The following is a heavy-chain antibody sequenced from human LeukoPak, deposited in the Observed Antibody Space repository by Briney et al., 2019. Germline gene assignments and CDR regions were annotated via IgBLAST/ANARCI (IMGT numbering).Heavy chain of an antibody. J-gene: IGHJ4*02. V-gene: IGHV3-23*01. D-gene: IGHD5-18*01. Sequence: PGGSPRLSCAASRFTPTSYAMSTGPPTPGKGLEWVSAISVIGGSTYYAHSAKGRVTISRDNTKNTLYLQMSSRRAEDTAVYYCAREGYSYGAYFDYWGQGTLVTVSS. CDR2: ISVIGGST. CDR3: AREGYSYGAYFDY. CDR1: RFTPTSYA.